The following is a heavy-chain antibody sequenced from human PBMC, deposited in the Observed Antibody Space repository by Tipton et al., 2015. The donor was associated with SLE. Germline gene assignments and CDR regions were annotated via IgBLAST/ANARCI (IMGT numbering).Heavy chain of an antibody. CDR3: ARVRAARHLILGGYYYYMDF. D-gene: IGHD6-6*01. V-gene: IGHV4-34*01. CDR1: GGSFSGYY. J-gene: IGHJ6*03. Sequence: TLSLTCAVYGGSFSGYYWSWIRQPPGKGLEWIGEINHSGRTNYKASLKSRVTLSVDTSKSQFSLNLSSVTAADTAVYYCARVRAARHLILGGYYYYMDFWGKGTTVTVSS. CDR2: INHSGRT.